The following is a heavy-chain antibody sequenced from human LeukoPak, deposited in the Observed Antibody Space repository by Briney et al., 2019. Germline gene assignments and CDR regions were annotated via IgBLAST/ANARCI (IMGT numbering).Heavy chain of an antibody. CDR1: GGSISSSNW. CDR2: IYHSGST. D-gene: IGHD5-18*01. J-gene: IGHJ6*02. CDR3: ARDSKADTAMAKAYYYYGMDV. Sequence: SETLSLTCAVSGGSISSSNWWSWVRQPPGKGLEWIGEIYHSGSTNYNPSLKSRVTISVDKSKNQFSLKLSSVTAADTAVYYCARDSKADTAMAKAYYYYGMDVWGQGTTVTVPS. V-gene: IGHV4-4*02.